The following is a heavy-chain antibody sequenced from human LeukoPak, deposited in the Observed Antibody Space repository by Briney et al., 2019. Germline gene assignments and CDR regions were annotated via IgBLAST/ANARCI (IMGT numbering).Heavy chain of an antibody. CDR2: ISGSGGST. Sequence: PGGSLGLSCAASGFTFSSYAMSWVRQAPGKGLEWVSAISGSGGSTYYADSVKGRFTISRDNSKNTLYLQMNSLRAEDTAVYYCASRGSESGWPDYWGQGTLVTVSS. CDR3: ASRGSESGWPDY. D-gene: IGHD6-19*01. J-gene: IGHJ4*02. V-gene: IGHV3-23*01. CDR1: GFTFSSYA.